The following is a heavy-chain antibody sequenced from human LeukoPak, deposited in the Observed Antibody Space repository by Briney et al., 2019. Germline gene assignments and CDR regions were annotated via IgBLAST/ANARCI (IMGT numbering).Heavy chain of an antibody. CDR2: ISSSSSYI. CDR1: GFTFSSYS. Sequence: PGGSLRLSCAASGFTFSSYSMNWVRQAPGKGLEWVSSISSSSSYIYYADSVKGRFTISRDNAKNSLYLQMNSLRAEDTAVYYCASDILSGYNETDYWGQGTLVTVSS. CDR3: ASDILSGYNETDY. J-gene: IGHJ4*02. D-gene: IGHD3-9*01. V-gene: IGHV3-21*01.